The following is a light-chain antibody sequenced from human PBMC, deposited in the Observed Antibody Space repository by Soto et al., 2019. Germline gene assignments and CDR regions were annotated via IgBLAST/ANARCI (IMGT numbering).Light chain of an antibody. CDR3: AAWDDSLNGVV. CDR1: SSNIGSNT. Sequence: QSVLTQPPSASGTPGQRGTISCSGSSSNIGSNTVNWYQQFPGTAPKLLIYTNNQRPSGVPDRFSGSKSGTSASLAISGLQSEDEADYYCAAWDDSLNGVVFGGGTKLTVL. J-gene: IGLJ2*01. CDR2: TNN. V-gene: IGLV1-44*01.